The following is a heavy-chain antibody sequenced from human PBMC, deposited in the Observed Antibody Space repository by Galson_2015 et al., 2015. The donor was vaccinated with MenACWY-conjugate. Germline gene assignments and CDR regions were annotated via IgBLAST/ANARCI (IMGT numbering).Heavy chain of an antibody. CDR1: GDSVSSNSAA. CDR2: TYYRSKWYS. D-gene: IGHD6-25*01. Sequence: CAISGDSVSSNSAAWNWIRQSPSRGLEWLGKTYYRSKWYSDYAVSVKSRVAINVDTSKSQFSLHLNSVTPEDTAVYYCAKESGRLFKYWREGTLVAVSS. V-gene: IGHV6-1*01. CDR3: AKESGRLFKY. J-gene: IGHJ4*02.